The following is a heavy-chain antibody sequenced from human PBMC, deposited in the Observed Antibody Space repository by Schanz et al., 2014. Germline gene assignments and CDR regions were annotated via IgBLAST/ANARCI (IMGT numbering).Heavy chain of an antibody. Sequence: QVQLQESGPGLVKPSQTLSLTCTVSGGSISSGNYYWNWIRQPAGKGLEWIGRIYTSGSTNYNPSLKSRVTISVDTSKNQFSLNWRSVTAADTAVYYCATNMVQGTISDAFDIWGQGTMVTVSS. V-gene: IGHV4-61*02. CDR3: ATNMVQGTISDAFDI. CDR1: GGSISSGNYY. CDR2: IYTSGST. D-gene: IGHD3-10*01. J-gene: IGHJ3*02.